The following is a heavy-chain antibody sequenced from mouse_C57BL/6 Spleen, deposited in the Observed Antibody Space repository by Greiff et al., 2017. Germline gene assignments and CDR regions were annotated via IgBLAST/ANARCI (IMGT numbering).Heavy chain of an antibody. V-gene: IGHV1-78*01. CDR2: IYPSAGST. J-gene: IGHJ2*01. CDR3: ARDYYGLDY. Sequence: QVQLQQSDAELVKPGASVKLSCKVSGYTFTDYPIHWLKQRPEQGLEWIGYIYPSAGSTKYNEKFKGKATLTADKSSSTAYMQLNSLTSEDAAVYFCARDYYGLDYWGQGTTRTVSS. D-gene: IGHD1-1*01. CDR1: GYTFTDYP.